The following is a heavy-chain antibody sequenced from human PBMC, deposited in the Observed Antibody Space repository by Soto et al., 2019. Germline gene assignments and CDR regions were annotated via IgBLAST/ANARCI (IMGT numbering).Heavy chain of an antibody. CDR2: ISSSSSYI. V-gene: IGHV3-21*01. Sequence: GGSLRLSCAASGFTFSSYSMNWVRQAPGKGLEWVSSISSSSSYIYYADSVKGRFTISRDNAKNSLYLQMNSLRAEDTAVYYCASDYDLWFGELLPFFDYWGQGTLVTVSS. J-gene: IGHJ4*02. CDR1: GFTFSSYS. CDR3: ASDYDLWFGELLPFFDY. D-gene: IGHD3-10*01.